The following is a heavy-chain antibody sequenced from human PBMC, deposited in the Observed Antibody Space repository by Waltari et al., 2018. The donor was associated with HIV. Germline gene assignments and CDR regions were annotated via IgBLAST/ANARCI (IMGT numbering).Heavy chain of an antibody. Sequence: EVQLLESGGGLVQPGGSLSLSCATSGFLFCHFAISLVRQAPGKGLEWVSTIRSIGDTTYYADSVKGRFTTTRANSKDTLYLQMNSLRAEDTAVYYCAKDSMGAIDVEDYFDFWGQGTLVTVSS. CDR1: GFLFCHFA. J-gene: IGHJ4*02. CDR3: AKDSMGAIDVEDYFDF. CDR2: IRSIGDTT. D-gene: IGHD1-26*01. V-gene: IGHV3-23*01.